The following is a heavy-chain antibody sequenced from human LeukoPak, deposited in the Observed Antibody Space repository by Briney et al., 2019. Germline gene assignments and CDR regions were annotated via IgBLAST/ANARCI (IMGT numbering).Heavy chain of an antibody. CDR3: ATDNYGTLDY. D-gene: IGHD3-16*01. V-gene: IGHV1-2*02. Sequence: ASVKDSCMPSRYTSTEYYTHWVRRAPGQGLEWMGWIDARSGVTRCTQKFQGRVTMTRDTSIRTVYLDLSGMTFDDTALYYCATDNYGTLDYCGQGTLVSVSS. CDR2: IDARSGVT. J-gene: IGHJ4*02. CDR1: RYTSTEYY.